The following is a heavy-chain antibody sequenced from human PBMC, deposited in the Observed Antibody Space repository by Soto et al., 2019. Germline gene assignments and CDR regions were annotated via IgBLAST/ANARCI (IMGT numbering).Heavy chain of an antibody. V-gene: IGHV1-3*01. J-gene: IGHJ6*03. CDR3: ARVNGGLPGYYYYYMDV. Sequence: QVRLVQSGAEVKKPGASVKVSCKASGYTFTSYAMHWVRQAPGQRLEWMGWINAGNGNTKYSQKFQGRVTITRDTSASTAYMELSSLRSEDTAVYYCARVNGGLPGYYYYYMDVWGKGTTVTVSS. CDR2: INAGNGNT. D-gene: IGHD4-17*01. CDR1: GYTFTSYA.